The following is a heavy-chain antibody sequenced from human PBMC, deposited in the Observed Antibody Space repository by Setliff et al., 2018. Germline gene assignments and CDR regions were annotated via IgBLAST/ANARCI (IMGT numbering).Heavy chain of an antibody. CDR3: ARDVFDFRTGQAGP. J-gene: IGHJ5*02. Sequence: PGGSLRLSCAVSGFTFSNHWMAWVRQAPGKGLEWVANINQGGSDQFYVESVKGRFTISRDNAKNSLYLQMNSLRVEDTAVYYCARDVFDFRTGQAGPWGQGTLVTVSS. CDR2: INQGGSDQ. V-gene: IGHV3-7*01. CDR1: GFTFSNHW. D-gene: IGHD3-3*01.